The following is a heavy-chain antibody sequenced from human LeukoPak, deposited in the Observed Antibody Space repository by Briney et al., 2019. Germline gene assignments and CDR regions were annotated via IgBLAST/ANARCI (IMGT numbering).Heavy chain of an antibody. V-gene: IGHV4-30-2*01. Sequence: SETLSLTCAVSGGSISSGGYSWSCLRQPPGQGLEWIGYIYHSGSTYYNPSLKSRVTISVDRSKNQFSLKLSSVTAADTAVYYCARGGRGVPFDPWGQGTLVTVSS. J-gene: IGHJ5*02. D-gene: IGHD3-10*01. CDR3: ARGGRGVPFDP. CDR2: IYHSGST. CDR1: GGSISSGGYS.